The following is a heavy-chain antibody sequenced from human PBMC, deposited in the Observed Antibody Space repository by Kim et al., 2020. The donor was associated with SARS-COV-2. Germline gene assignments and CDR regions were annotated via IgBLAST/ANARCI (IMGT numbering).Heavy chain of an antibody. Sequence: SETLSLTCTVSGYSISSGYYWGWIRQPPGKGLEWIGSIYHSGSTYYNPSLKSRVTISVDTSKNQFSLKLSSVTAADTAVYYCARGGRAWSGNYFDYWGQGTLVTVSS. J-gene: IGHJ4*02. CDR1: GYSISSGYY. CDR2: IYHSGST. CDR3: ARGGRAWSGNYFDY. V-gene: IGHV4-38-2*02. D-gene: IGHD3-3*01.